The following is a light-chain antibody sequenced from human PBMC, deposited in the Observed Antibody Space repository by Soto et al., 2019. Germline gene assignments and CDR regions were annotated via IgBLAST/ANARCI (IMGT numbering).Light chain of an antibody. V-gene: IGKV1-39*01. CDR3: QQSYNTHT. Sequence: DIPLTQHPASLSASVGDRVTITCRASQSISSYLKWYQQKPGKAPKLLNNAASSLQSGVPSRFSGSGAGTDFTLTISSLQPEDFATYCRQQSYNTHTFGGGTKVDI. CDR2: AAS. CDR1: QSISSY. J-gene: IGKJ4*01.